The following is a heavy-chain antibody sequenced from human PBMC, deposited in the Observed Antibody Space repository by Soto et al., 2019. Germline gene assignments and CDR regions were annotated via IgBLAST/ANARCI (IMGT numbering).Heavy chain of an antibody. CDR1: GGSISSGGYP. D-gene: IGHD4-17*01. J-gene: IGHJ5*02. Sequence: QLQLQESGSGLVKPSQTLSLTCAVSGGSISSGGYPWSWIRQPPVKGLEWIGYIYHSGSTYYNRSLKSRVTISVDRSKKQSSLKLLSVTAADTAGYYCAVYGGNSEVRYDHWGQGTLVPVSS. V-gene: IGHV4-30-2*01. CDR3: AVYGGNSEVRYDH. CDR2: IYHSGST.